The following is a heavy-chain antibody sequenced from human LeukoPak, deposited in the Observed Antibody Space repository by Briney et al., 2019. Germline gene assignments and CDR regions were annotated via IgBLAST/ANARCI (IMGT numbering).Heavy chain of an antibody. J-gene: IGHJ4*02. D-gene: IGHD6-19*01. CDR3: ARQGEQWLVPY. Sequence: GESLKISCEGSGYSFTNSWIAWVRQVPGKGLEWMGIIFPGDSDTRYSPSFQGQVTISADKSISTAYLQWSSLRASDTAMYYCARQGEQWLVPYWGQGTLVTVSS. CDR2: IFPGDSDT. CDR1: GYSFTNSW. V-gene: IGHV5-51*01.